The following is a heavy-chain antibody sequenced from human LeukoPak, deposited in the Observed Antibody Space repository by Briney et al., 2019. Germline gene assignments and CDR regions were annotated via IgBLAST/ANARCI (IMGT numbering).Heavy chain of an antibody. V-gene: IGHV4-30-4*08. D-gene: IGHD1-26*01. CDR3: ARMRSSDFSDQ. CDR2: IYYSGST. CDR1: GDSISSGGYY. J-gene: IGHJ4*02. Sequence: SETLSLTCTVSGDSISSGGYYWSWIRQHPGKGLEWIGYIYYSGSTYYNPSLKSRVIISVDTSKNQFSLELSSVTAADTAVYYCARMRSSDFSDQWGQGTLVTVSS.